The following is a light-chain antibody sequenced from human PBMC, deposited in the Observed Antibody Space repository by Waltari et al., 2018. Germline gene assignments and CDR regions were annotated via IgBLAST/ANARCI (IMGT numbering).Light chain of an antibody. CDR3: CSYAGSIALYV. CDR2: EVN. J-gene: IGLJ1*01. CDR1: SSDVGDYNV. V-gene: IGLV2-23*02. Sequence: QSALTQPASVSGSPGPSITISCTGSSSDVGDYNVVSWYQQHPGKAPKLMIYEVNKRPSGVSNRFSGSKSGNTASLTVSGLQAEDEADYYCCSYAGSIALYVFGSGTKVTVL.